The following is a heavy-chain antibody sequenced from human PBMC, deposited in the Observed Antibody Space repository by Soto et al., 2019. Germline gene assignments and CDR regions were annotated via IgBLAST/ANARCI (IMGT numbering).Heavy chain of an antibody. CDR1: GGSFSGYY. V-gene: IGHV4-34*01. Sequence: QVQLQQWGAGLLKPSETLSLTCAVYGGSFSGYYWSWIRQPPGKGLEWIGEINHSGSTNYNPSLKSRVTISVDTSKNQFSLELSSVTAADTAVYYCARGRGPSDITIFGVVITVAGWFDPWGQGTLVTVSS. CDR3: ARGRGPSDITIFGVVITVAGWFDP. J-gene: IGHJ5*02. CDR2: INHSGST. D-gene: IGHD3-3*01.